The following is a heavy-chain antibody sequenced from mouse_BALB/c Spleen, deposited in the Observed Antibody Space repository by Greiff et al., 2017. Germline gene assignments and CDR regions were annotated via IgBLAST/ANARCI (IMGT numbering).Heavy chain of an antibody. J-gene: IGHJ3*01. V-gene: IGHV3-2*02. D-gene: IGHD1-1*01. CDR2: ISDSGST. CDR3: ADYYGFAY. CDR1: GYSITRYYA. Sequence: EVKLVESGPGLVKPSQSLSLACTVPGYSITRYYAWNWIRPFPGNNLAWMGYISDSGSTSDNPSPKSRISSTRDTSKNQFFLQLNSVTTEDTATYYCADYYGFAYWGQGTLVTVSP.